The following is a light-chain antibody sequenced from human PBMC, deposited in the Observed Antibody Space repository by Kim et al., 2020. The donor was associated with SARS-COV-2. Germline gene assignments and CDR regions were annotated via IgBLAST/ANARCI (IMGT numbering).Light chain of an antibody. CDR1: SSNIGAGYD. V-gene: IGLV1-40*01. J-gene: IGLJ2*01. Sequence: QPVLTQSPSVSGAPGQRVTISCTGSSSNIGAGYDVHWYRQLPGTAPKLLIYANSNRPSGVPDRFSGSKSGTSASLAITGLQAEDEADYYCQSYDSSLSGVVFGGGIQVTVL. CDR2: ANS. CDR3: QSYDSSLSGVV.